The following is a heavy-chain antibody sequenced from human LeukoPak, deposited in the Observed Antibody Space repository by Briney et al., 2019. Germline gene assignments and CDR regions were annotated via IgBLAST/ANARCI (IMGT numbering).Heavy chain of an antibody. CDR3: AGSYHYYMDV. CDR1: GGSISSYY. J-gene: IGHJ6*03. Sequence: SETLSLTCTVSGGSISSYYWSWLRQPAGKGLEWIGRIYTSGSTNYNPSLKSRVTMSVDTSKNQFSLKLSSVTAADTTVYYCAGSYHYYMDVWGKGTTVTVSS. V-gene: IGHV4-4*07. CDR2: IYTSGST.